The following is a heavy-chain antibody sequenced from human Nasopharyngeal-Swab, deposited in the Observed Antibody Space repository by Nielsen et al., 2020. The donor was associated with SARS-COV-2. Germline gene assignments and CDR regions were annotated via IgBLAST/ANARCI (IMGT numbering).Heavy chain of an antibody. CDR3: ARLLIAANGHYMDV. D-gene: IGHD2-15*01. J-gene: IGHJ6*03. V-gene: IGHV4-31*02. CDR2: IYYSGST. Sequence: WIGQPPGKGLEWIGYIYYSGSTYSNPSLKSGGTISVDTSKNQFSLKLSSVTAVDTAVYYCARLLIAANGHYMDVWGKGTMVTVSS.